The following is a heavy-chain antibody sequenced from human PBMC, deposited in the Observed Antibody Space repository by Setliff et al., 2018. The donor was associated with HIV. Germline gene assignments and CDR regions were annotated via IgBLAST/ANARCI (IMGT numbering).Heavy chain of an antibody. Sequence: TLSLTCTVSGGSISSGTYYWSWIRQPAGKGLEWIGHIYTSGTTNYNPSLKSRVTISLDTSKNQFSLKLSSVTAADTAVYYCARGYSSGWYFDYWGQGTLVTVSS. J-gene: IGHJ4*02. CDR3: ARGYSSGWYFDY. D-gene: IGHD6-19*01. CDR1: GGSISSGTYY. V-gene: IGHV4-61*09. CDR2: IYTSGTT.